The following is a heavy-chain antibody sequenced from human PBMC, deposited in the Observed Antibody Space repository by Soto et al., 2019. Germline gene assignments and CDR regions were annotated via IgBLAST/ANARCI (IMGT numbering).Heavy chain of an antibody. CDR1: GFSLSTSGVG. D-gene: IGHD1-26*01. CDR2: IYWNDDK. J-gene: IGHJ5*02. CDR3: AHGQDSGSYSGFDP. V-gene: IGHV2-5*01. Sequence: SGPTLVNPTQTLTLTCTFSGFSLSTSGVGVGWIRQPPGKALEWLALIYWNDDKRYSPSLKSRLTITKDTSKNQVVLTMTNMDPVDTATYYCAHGQDSGSYSGFDPWGQGTLVTVSS.